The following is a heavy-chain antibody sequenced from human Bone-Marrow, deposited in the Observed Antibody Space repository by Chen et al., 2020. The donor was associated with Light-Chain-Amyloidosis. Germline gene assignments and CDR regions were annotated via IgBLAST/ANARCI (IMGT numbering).Heavy chain of an antibody. D-gene: IGHD3-22*01. CDR2: IYYSGST. J-gene: IGHJ4*02. V-gene: IGHV4-61*01. CDR1: GGSVSSGSYY. CDR3: ARVQDHYYDSSGDYYFDY. Sequence: QVQLQESGPGLVKPSETLSLTCTVSGGSVSSGSYYWSWIRQPPGKGLEWIGYIYYSGSTNYNPSLKSRVTISVDTSKNQFSLKLSSVTAADTAVYYCARVQDHYYDSSGDYYFDYWGQGTLVTVSS.